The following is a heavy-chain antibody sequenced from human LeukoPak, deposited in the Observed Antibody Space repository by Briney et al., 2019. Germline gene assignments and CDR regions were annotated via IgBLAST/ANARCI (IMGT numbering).Heavy chain of an antibody. J-gene: IGHJ6*02. CDR2: INPNSGGT. D-gene: IGHD3-16*01. Sequence: ASVKVSCKASGYTFTDYYVHWARQAPGQGLEWMGWINPNSGGTKYAQKFQGRVTMTRDTSITTAYMELSRLRFDDMAVYYCALWDYYAMDVWGQGTTVTVSS. V-gene: IGHV1-2*02. CDR3: ALWDYYAMDV. CDR1: GYTFTDYY.